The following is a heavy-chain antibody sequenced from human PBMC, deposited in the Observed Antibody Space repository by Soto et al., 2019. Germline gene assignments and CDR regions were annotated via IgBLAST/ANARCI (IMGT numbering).Heavy chain of an antibody. CDR1: RFNFNSYT. Sequence: PVGSLRLSCAASRFNFNSYTINWVRQAPGKRLEWLSSISSSGYIFSTDSVRGRFTISRDNAKNSVYLQINSLRAEDTAVYFCARDCSGGSCYPGMDVWGQGTTVTVSS. CDR3: ARDCSGGSCYPGMDV. CDR2: ISSSGYI. J-gene: IGHJ6*02. D-gene: IGHD2-15*01. V-gene: IGHV3-21*01.